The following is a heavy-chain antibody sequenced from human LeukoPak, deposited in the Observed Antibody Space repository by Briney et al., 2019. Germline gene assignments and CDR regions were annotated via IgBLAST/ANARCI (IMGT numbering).Heavy chain of an antibody. J-gene: IGHJ4*02. CDR1: GGSISSGSYY. Sequence: SETLSLTCTVSGGSISSGSYYWSWIRQPAGKGLEWIGRIYTSGSTNYNPSLKSRVTISVDTSKNQFSLKLSSVTAADTAVYYCARALGYSSSFIDYWGQGTLVTVSS. CDR3: ARALGYSSSFIDY. V-gene: IGHV4-61*02. CDR2: IYTSGST. D-gene: IGHD6-13*01.